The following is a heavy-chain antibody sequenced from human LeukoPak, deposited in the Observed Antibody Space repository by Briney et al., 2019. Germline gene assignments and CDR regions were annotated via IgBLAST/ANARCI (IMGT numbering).Heavy chain of an antibody. Sequence: SETLSLTCTVSGGSISSYYWSWIRQPPGKGLEWIGYIYYSGSASYNTSLKSRVTISVDTSKNQFSLKLSSVTAADTAVYYCAREWFGTIDIWGQGTMVTVSS. J-gene: IGHJ3*02. CDR1: GGSISSYY. V-gene: IGHV4-59*01. D-gene: IGHD3-10*01. CDR2: IYYSGSA. CDR3: AREWFGTIDI.